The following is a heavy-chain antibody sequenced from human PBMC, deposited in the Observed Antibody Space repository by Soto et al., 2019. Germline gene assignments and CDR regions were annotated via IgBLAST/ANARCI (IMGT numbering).Heavy chain of an antibody. CDR3: ATSRGYFDL. J-gene: IGHJ2*01. V-gene: IGHV3-23*01. CDR2: ISNTGGST. CDR1: GFTLSNDG. Sequence: EVQLLESGGGLVQPGGFLRLSCAASGFTLSNDGMSWVRQAPGKGLEWVSGISNTGGSTFYADSVKGRFTVSRDNSKNTLFLQMNSLRAEDTAVYYCATSRGYFDLWGRGTLVTVSS.